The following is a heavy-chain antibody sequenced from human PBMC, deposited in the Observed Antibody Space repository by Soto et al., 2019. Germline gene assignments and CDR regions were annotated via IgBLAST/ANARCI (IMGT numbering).Heavy chain of an antibody. CDR2: IIPIFGTA. D-gene: IGHD3-10*01. Sequence: SVKVSSKASGGTFSSYAISWVRQAPGRGLEWMGGIIPIFGTANYAQKFQGRVTITADESTSTAYMELSSLRSEDTALYFCAADDMTLLLWGQGTLVTVSS. J-gene: IGHJ4*02. V-gene: IGHV1-69*13. CDR3: AADDMTLLL. CDR1: GGTFSSYA.